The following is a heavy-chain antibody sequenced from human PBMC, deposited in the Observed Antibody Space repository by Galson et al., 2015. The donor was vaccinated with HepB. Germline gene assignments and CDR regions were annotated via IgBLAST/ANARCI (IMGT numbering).Heavy chain of an antibody. CDR3: ARGLMTYSSSSGGVGY. Sequence: SVTVSCKASGYTFTSYDINWVRQATGQGLEWMGWMNPNSGNTGYAQKFQGRVTMTRNTSISTAYMELSSLRSEDTAVYYCARGLMTYSSSSGGVGYWGQGTLVTVSS. D-gene: IGHD6-6*01. CDR2: MNPNSGNT. J-gene: IGHJ4*02. V-gene: IGHV1-8*01. CDR1: GYTFTSYD.